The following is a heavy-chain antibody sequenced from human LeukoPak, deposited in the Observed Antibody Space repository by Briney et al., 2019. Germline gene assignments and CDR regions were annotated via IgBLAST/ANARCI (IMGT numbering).Heavy chain of an antibody. J-gene: IGHJ4*02. D-gene: IGHD2/OR15-2a*01. Sequence: SETLSLTCTVSGGSISSYYWSWIRQPPGKGPEWIGYSDKSGSTNYNPSLKSRVTISVDTSTNQFSLRLSSVTAADTAVYHCAADRNNRSWYYYWGQGILVTVSS. CDR2: SDKSGST. V-gene: IGHV4-59*08. CDR1: GGSISSYY. CDR3: AADRNNRSWYYY.